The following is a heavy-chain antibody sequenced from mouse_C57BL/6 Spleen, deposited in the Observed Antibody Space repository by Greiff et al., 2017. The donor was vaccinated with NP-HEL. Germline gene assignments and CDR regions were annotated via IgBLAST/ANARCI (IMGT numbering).Heavy chain of an antibody. Sequence: EVKLVESGGGLVKPGGSLKLSCAASGFTFSDYGMHWVRQAPEKGLEWVAYISSGSSTIYYADTVKGRFTISRDNAKNTLFLQMTSLRSEDTAMYYCARGIWYGSSYWYFDVWGTGTTVTVSS. CDR3: ARGIWYGSSYWYFDV. CDR2: ISSGSSTI. CDR1: GFTFSDYG. J-gene: IGHJ1*03. D-gene: IGHD1-1*01. V-gene: IGHV5-17*01.